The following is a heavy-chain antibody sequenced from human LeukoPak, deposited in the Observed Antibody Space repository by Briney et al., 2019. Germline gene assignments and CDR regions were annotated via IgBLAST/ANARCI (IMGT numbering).Heavy chain of an antibody. Sequence: SETLSLTCTVSGASINSYYWSWIRQAPGKGLEWIGYIYYSGSTNYNPSLKSRVTISVDRSNNQFSLKLSSVTTADTAVYYCARGKYSSGWPDYWGQGTLVTVSS. J-gene: IGHJ4*02. V-gene: IGHV4-59*01. CDR3: ARGKYSSGWPDY. CDR2: IYYSGST. D-gene: IGHD6-19*01. CDR1: GASINSYY.